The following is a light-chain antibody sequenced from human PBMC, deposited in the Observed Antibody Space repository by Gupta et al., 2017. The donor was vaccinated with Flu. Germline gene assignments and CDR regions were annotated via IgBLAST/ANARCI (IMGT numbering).Light chain of an antibody. CDR3: MQGAHWPWT. Sequence: DAVMTQSPLFLAVTLGPSASISCRSSQGLVYSDGNTYLHWFQQRPGQSPRRLIYLVTKRDSGVPDRFSGSGSGTDFTLKIGRVEAEDVGVYFCMQGAHWPWTFGQGTKLEIK. J-gene: IGKJ1*01. CDR2: LVT. CDR1: QGLVYSDGNTY. V-gene: IGKV2-30*01.